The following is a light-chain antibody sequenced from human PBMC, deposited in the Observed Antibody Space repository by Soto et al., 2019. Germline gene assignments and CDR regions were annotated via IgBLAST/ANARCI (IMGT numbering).Light chain of an antibody. CDR1: SSDVGGYNY. CDR2: EVN. Sequence: QSVLTQPPSASGSPGQSVAIFCTGTSSDVGGYNYVSWYQQHPGKAPKLMIYEVNKRPSGVPDRFSGSKSGNTASLTVSGLQAEDEADYHCSSYAGSSNVFGTGTKVTVL. J-gene: IGLJ1*01. V-gene: IGLV2-8*01. CDR3: SSYAGSSNV.